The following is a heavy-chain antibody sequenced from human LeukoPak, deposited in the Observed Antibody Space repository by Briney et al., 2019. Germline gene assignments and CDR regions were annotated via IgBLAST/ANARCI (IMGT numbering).Heavy chain of an antibody. J-gene: IGHJ5*02. D-gene: IGHD2-8*02. Sequence: AGGSLRLSCAASGFTLSSYEMNWFRQAPGKGLEWFSYISSSGSTIYYADSVKGRFTISRDNAKNSLYLQMNSLRVEDMAVYYCARDLVVQGRWSWFDPRGQGTLVTVSS. V-gene: IGHV3-48*03. CDR2: ISSSGSTI. CDR1: GFTLSSYE. CDR3: ARDLVVQGRWSWFDP.